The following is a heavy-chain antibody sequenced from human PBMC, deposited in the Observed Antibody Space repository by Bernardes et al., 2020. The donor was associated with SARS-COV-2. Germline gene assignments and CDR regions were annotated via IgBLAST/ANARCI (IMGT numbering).Heavy chain of an antibody. CDR1: GFTFSSYS. D-gene: IGHD6-13*01. CDR2: ISDNGIYK. V-gene: IGHV3-21*01. J-gene: IGHJ4*02. Sequence: GGSLRLSCAASGFTFSSYSMNWVRLAAGKGLEWVSAISDNGIYKYYTDSMKGRFTISRDNAKNSLYLQMNSLRAEDSAVYFCARGYSSSWDFDYWGQGTLVTVSS. CDR3: ARGYSSSWDFDY.